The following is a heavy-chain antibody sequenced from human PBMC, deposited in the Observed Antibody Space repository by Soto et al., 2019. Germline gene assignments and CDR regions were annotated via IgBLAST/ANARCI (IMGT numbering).Heavy chain of an antibody. CDR1: GGSVTSGDYY. CDR2: IYYSGST. CDR3: AIDPDRRYYYGMDA. V-gene: IGHV4-30-4*01. Sequence: QVQLQESGPGLVKPSQTLSLTCTISGGSVTSGDYYWGWIRQPPRKGLERIWYIYYSGSTYYNPSLKSRVTISVDTSKNQFSLKLSSVTAADTAVYYCAIDPDRRYYYGMDAWGQGPTVTVSS. J-gene: IGHJ6*02.